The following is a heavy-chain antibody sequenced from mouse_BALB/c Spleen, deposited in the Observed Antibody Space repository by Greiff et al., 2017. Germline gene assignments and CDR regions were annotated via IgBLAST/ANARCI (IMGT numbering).Heavy chain of an antibody. CDR3: AYYLYYAMDY. J-gene: IGHJ4*01. V-gene: IGHV2-2*02. CDR2: IWSGGST. CDR1: GFSLTSYG. D-gene: IGHD1-1*01. Sequence: VKLMESGPGLVQPSQSLSITCTVSGFSLTSYGVHWVRQSPGKGLEWLGVIWSGGSTDYNAAFISRLSISKDNSKSQVFFKMNSLQANDTAIYYCAYYLYYAMDYWGQGTSVTVSS.